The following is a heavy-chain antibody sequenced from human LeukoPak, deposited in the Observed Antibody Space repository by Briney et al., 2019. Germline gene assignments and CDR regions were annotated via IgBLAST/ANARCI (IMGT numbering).Heavy chain of an antibody. V-gene: IGHV3-48*03. J-gene: IGHJ6*03. CDR2: ISSSGCTI. D-gene: IGHD2-15*01. CDR3: ARGSGDCSGGSCYYYYYMDV. CDR1: GFTFSSYE. Sequence: GGSLRLSCAASGFTFSSYEMNWVRQAPGKGLEWVSYISSSGCTIYYADSVKGRFTISRDNAKNSLYLQMNSLRAEDTAVYYCARGSGDCSGGSCYYYYYMDVWGKGTTVTISS.